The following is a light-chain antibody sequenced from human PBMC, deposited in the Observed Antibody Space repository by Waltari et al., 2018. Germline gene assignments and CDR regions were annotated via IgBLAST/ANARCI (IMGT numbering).Light chain of an antibody. CDR2: WAS. CDR3: QQYFNSPIA. Sequence: DIVMTQSPDSLLVSLGERATISCTSSQSILYPSTDKNYLAWYQQKAGQPPRLLVHWASIRESGVPDRFRGSGSGTDFTLTISNLQPEDVAFYWCQQYFNSPIAFGQGTRLEIK. V-gene: IGKV4-1*01. CDR1: QSILYPSTDKNY. J-gene: IGKJ5*01.